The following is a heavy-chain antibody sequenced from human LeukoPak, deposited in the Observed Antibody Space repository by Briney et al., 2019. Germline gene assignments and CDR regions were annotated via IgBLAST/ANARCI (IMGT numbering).Heavy chain of an antibody. J-gene: IGHJ4*02. CDR3: ANERGYSYGFDS. D-gene: IGHD5-18*01. V-gene: IGHV3-9*01. Sequence: PGGSLRLSCAASGFTFDDYAMHWVRQAPGKGLEWVSGISWNSGTIGYADSVKGRFTISRDNAKNSLYLQMNSLRAEDTALYYCANERGYSYGFDSWGQGTLVTVSS. CDR2: ISWNSGTI. CDR1: GFTFDDYA.